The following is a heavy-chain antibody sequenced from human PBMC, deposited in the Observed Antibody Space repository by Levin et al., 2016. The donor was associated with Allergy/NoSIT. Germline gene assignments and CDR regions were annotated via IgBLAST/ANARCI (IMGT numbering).Heavy chain of an antibody. CDR2: IYYSGST. Sequence: WIRQPPGKGLEWIGSIYYSGSTYYNPSLKSRVTISVDTSKNQFSLKLSSVTAADTAVYYCARIYDILTGPLAPWGQGTLVTVSS. V-gene: IGHV4-39*01. J-gene: IGHJ5*02. CDR3: ARIYDILTGPLAP. D-gene: IGHD3-9*01.